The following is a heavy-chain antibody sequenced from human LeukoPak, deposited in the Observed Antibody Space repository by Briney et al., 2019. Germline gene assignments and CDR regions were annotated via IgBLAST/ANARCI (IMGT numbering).Heavy chain of an antibody. CDR2: IWYDGSNK. J-gene: IGHJ4*02. V-gene: IGHV3-33*01. D-gene: IGHD2-2*01. Sequence: GGSLXLSCAASGFTFSSYGMHWVRQAPGKGLEGVAXIWYDGSNKYYADSVKARFTISRYNSKTTLYLQMTSLRAEDPAVYYCARDGCSSTSSSNYFDYWGQGPLVTVSS. CDR3: ARDGCSSTSSSNYFDY. CDR1: GFTFSSYG.